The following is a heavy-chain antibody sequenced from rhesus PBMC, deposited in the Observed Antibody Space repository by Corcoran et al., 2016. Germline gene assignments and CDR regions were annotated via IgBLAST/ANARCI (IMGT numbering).Heavy chain of an antibody. Sequence: EVQLVESGGGLAKPGGSLRLSCAASGFTFSSYWMHWVRQAPGKGLEWILAINSADSSTYYADSVNGRFTISRENAKNTLYLQMDGLRAEDTAVYYCAGHRGGYSGYHFDYWGQGVLVTVSS. J-gene: IGHJ4*01. V-gene: IGHV3-14*01. CDR3: AGHRGGYSGYHFDY. D-gene: IGHD5-42*01. CDR2: INSADSST. CDR1: GFTFSSYW.